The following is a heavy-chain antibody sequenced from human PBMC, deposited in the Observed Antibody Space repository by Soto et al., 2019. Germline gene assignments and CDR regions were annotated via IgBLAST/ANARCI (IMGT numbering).Heavy chain of an antibody. Sequence: PSETLSLTCAVYGGSFSGYYWSWIRQPPWKGLEWIGEINHSGSTNYNPSLKSRVTISVDTSKNQFSLKLSSVTAADTAVYYCARSHNRYSSSSTHFGYWGQGTLVTVSS. CDR3: ARSHNRYSSSSTHFGY. CDR1: GGSFSGYY. D-gene: IGHD6-6*01. V-gene: IGHV4-34*01. CDR2: INHSGST. J-gene: IGHJ4*02.